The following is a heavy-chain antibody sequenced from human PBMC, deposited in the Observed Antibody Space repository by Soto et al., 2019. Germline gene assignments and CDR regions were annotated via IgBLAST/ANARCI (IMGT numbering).Heavy chain of an antibody. D-gene: IGHD2-15*01. CDR2: IYYSGST. Sequence: SVTQYHTCTVAHVSISSSSYYWGWIRQPPGKGLEWIGSIYYSGSTYYNPSLKSRVTISVDTSKNQFSLKLSSVTAADTAVYYCARQVVRYGMDVWGQGPPVKVS. CDR3: ARQVVRYGMDV. J-gene: IGHJ6*02. CDR1: HVSISSSSYY. V-gene: IGHV4-39*01.